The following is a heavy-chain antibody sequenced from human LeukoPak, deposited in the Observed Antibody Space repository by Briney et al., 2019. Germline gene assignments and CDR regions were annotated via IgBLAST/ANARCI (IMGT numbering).Heavy chain of an antibody. V-gene: IGHV3-48*01. CDR1: GFTFSSYS. J-gene: IGHJ4*02. D-gene: IGHD7-27*01. Sequence: GGSLRLSCAASGFTFSSYSMNWARQAPGKGLEWLSYISSSSSTIYYADSVKGRFTISRDNAKNSLYLQMNSLRAEDTAVYYCARDHSNWEGVDCWGQGTLVTVSS. CDR2: ISSSSSTI. CDR3: ARDHSNWEGVDC.